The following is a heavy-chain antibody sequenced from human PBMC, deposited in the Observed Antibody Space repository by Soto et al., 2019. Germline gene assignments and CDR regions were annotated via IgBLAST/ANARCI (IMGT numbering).Heavy chain of an antibody. CDR1: GGSISSSSYY. D-gene: IGHD6-19*01. V-gene: IGHV4-39*02. J-gene: IGHJ6*02. CDR2: IYYSGST. Sequence: QLQLQESGPGLVKPSETLSLTCTVPGGSISSSSYYWGWIRQPPGKGLEWIGSIYYSGSTYYNPTLKSRVPRPLDTSLHHFSLQRRPVSADDTAVYYCASLPWGVACTYYYYGMDVWGQGTTVPVSS. CDR3: ASLPWGVACTYYYYGMDV.